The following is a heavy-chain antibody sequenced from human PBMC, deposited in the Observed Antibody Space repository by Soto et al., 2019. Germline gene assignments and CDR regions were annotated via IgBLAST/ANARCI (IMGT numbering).Heavy chain of an antibody. CDR3: ARVPPGGDTWGGFKY. V-gene: IGHV3-30*03. Sequence: QVQLVESGGDVVQPGRSLTLSCLASGFSFSSHGMHWIRQAPGKGLEWLAVISYDAGNKNYADSVRDRFTISRDNSKNRWFFQINSRGPEDTAVYFCARVPPGGDTWGGFKYWGKGTLVIAS. J-gene: IGHJ4*02. CDR2: ISYDAGNK. CDR1: GFSFSSHG. D-gene: IGHD3-16*01.